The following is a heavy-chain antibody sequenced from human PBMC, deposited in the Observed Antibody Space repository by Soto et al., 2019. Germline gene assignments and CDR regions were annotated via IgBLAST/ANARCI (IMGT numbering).Heavy chain of an antibody. Sequence: QPGGSLRLSCEASGFTFINYAMSWVRQSPGKGLEWVSSISDTGGDSYYADSMDGRFTVSRDNSKNTLYLQINSLRAEDTAIYYCVRDLYRSATMPCLDHWGRGALVTVSS. J-gene: IGHJ4*02. D-gene: IGHD1-1*01. V-gene: IGHV3-23*01. CDR3: VRDLYRSATMPCLDH. CDR2: ISDTGGDS. CDR1: GFTFINYA.